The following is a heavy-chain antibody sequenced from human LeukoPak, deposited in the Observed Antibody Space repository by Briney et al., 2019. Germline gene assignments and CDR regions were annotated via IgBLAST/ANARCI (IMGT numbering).Heavy chain of an antibody. CDR1: GGSFSGYY. Sequence: PSETLSLTCAVYGGSFSGYYWSWIRQPPGKGLEWIGEINHSGSTNYNPSLKSRVTISVDTSKNQFSLKLSSVTAADTAVYYCARAPVGKNYYHYGMDVWGQGTTVTVSS. J-gene: IGHJ6*02. CDR2: INHSGST. D-gene: IGHD2-15*01. V-gene: IGHV4-34*01. CDR3: ARAPVGKNYYHYGMDV.